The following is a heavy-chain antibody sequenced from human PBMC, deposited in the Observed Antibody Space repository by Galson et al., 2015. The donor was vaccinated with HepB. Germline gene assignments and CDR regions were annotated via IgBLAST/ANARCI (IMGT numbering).Heavy chain of an antibody. J-gene: IGHJ4*02. CDR1: GFTFNRIW. V-gene: IGHV3-7*05. CDR2: INQDGSRK. D-gene: IGHD3-22*01. CDR3: ATDPPHHYDSNGFTDS. Sequence: SLRLSCAGSGFTFNRIWMSWVRQAPGKGLEWVANINQDGSRKYYVDSVKGRFTISRDNAENSLFLQMNSLRVEDTAVYYCATDPPHHYDSNGFTDSWGQGALVTVSS.